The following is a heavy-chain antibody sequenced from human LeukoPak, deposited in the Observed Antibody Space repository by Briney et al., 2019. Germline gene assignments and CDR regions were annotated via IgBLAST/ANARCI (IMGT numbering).Heavy chain of an antibody. J-gene: IGHJ4*02. D-gene: IGHD2-2*02. V-gene: IGHV4-61*05. CDR3: ASRTGYCSSTSCYSFDS. CDR1: GGSISSSSYY. Sequence: SETLSLTCTVSGGSISSSSYYWSWIRQPPGKGLEWIGEIYHSGTTNYNPSLKSRVTMSVDKSKNQFSLKLSSVTAADTAVYYCASRTGYCSSTSCYSFDSWGQGTLVTVSS. CDR2: IYHSGTT.